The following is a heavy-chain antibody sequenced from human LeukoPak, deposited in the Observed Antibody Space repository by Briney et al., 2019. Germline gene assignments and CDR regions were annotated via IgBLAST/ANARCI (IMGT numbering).Heavy chain of an antibody. Sequence: SETLSLTCTVSGGSISSYYWSWIRQPPGKGLEWIGYIYYSGSTNYNPSLKSRVTIPVDTSKNQFSLKLSSVTAADTAVYYCARYGSSSLRAGYYYYMDVWGKGTTVTVSS. V-gene: IGHV4-59*08. CDR1: GGSISSYY. J-gene: IGHJ6*03. CDR2: IYYSGST. D-gene: IGHD6-6*01. CDR3: ARYGSSSLRAGYYYYMDV.